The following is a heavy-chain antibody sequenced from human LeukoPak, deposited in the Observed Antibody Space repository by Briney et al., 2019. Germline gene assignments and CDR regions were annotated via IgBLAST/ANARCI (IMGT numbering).Heavy chain of an antibody. CDR3: AREGYLGIPTNDLGTLPYYYYYGMDV. CDR2: TSAYNGNT. J-gene: IGHJ6*02. V-gene: IGHV1-18*01. D-gene: IGHD1-1*01. CDR1: GYTFTSYG. Sequence: ASVKVSCKASGYTFTSYGISWVRQAPGQGLERMGWTSAYNGNTNYAQKLQGRVTMTTDTSTSTAYMELRSLRSDDTAVYYCAREGYLGIPTNDLGTLPYYYYYGMDVWGQGTTVTVSS.